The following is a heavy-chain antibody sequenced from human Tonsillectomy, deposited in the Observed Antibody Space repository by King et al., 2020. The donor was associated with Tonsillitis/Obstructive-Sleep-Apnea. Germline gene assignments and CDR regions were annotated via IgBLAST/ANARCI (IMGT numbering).Heavy chain of an antibody. D-gene: IGHD2-2*01. CDR3: AKDLRDIVVVPAAIGPYYYYYMDV. V-gene: IGHV3-23*04. CDR2: ISGSGGST. J-gene: IGHJ6*03. CDR1: GFTFSSYA. Sequence: VQLVESGGGLVQPGGSLRLSCAASGFTFSSYAMSGVRQAPGKGLEWVSAISGSGGSTYYADSVKGRFTISRDNSKNTLYLQMNSLRAEDTAVNYCAKDLRDIVVVPAAIGPYYYYYMDVWGKGTTVTVSS.